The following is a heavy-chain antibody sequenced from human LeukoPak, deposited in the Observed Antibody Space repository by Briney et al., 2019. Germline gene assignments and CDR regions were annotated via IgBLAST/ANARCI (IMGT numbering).Heavy chain of an antibody. CDR2: TDSDGSGT. J-gene: IGHJ4*02. CDR1: GLTLSGYW. D-gene: IGHD1/OR15-1a*01. Sequence: GGSLRLSCSASGLTLSGYWMHWVRQIPGKGLVWVSRTDSDGSGTSYADSVKGRFTISRDDVKNMLYLQMNSLRVEGTGLYYCSTVEHFWGQGTLVTVSS. CDR3: STVEHF. V-gene: IGHV3-74*01.